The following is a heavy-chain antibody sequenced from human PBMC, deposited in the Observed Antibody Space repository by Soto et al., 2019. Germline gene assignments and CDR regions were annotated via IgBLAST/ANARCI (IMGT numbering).Heavy chain of an antibody. Sequence: GASVKVSCKASGGTFSSYTISWVRQAPGQGLEWMGRIIPILGIANYAQKFQGRVTITADKSTSTVYMELSSLRSEDTAVYYCARAGYCISTSCWALDYWGQGTLVTVS. V-gene: IGHV1-69*02. D-gene: IGHD2-2*01. J-gene: IGHJ4*02. CDR3: ARAGYCISTSCWALDY. CDR1: GGTFSSYT. CDR2: IIPILGIA.